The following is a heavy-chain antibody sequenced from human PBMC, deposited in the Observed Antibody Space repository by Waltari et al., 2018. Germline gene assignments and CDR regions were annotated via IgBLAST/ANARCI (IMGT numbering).Heavy chain of an antibody. CDR2: VRGDGGDS. D-gene: IGHD1-26*01. Sequence: EVQLVESGGDLVQPGGSLRLSCAASGFIFSSHWMHWVRQPPGKGLVWGARVRGDGGDSTYADSVKGRFTISRDNAKNTLYLQMNSLRAEDTAIYYCATDLILGSGSLGYWGQGTLVTVSS. CDR1: GFIFSSHW. V-gene: IGHV3-74*03. CDR3: ATDLILGSGSLGY. J-gene: IGHJ4*02.